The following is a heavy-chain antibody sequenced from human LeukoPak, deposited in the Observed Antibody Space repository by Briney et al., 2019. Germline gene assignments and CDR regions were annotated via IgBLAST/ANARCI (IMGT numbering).Heavy chain of an antibody. V-gene: IGHV3-74*01. Sequence: GGSLRLSCAASGFSFSSYWMHWVRQAPGKGLVWVSRIDSDGSSTTYADSVKGRFTISRDNAENTLYLQMNSLRADDTAVYYCARLGGSSPFDYWGQGTLVTVSS. CDR3: ARLGGSSPFDY. CDR2: IDSDGSST. D-gene: IGHD6-6*01. CDR1: GFSFSSYW. J-gene: IGHJ4*02.